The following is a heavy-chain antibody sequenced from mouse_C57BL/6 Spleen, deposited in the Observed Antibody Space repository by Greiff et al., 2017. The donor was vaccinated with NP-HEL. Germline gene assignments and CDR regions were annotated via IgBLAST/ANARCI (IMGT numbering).Heavy chain of an antibody. D-gene: IGHD2-1*01. J-gene: IGHJ4*01. Sequence: EVQLQQSGPVLVKPGASVKMSCKASGYTFTDYYMNWVKQSHGKSLEWIGVINPYNGGTSYNQKFKSKATLTVDKSSSTAYMELNSLTSEDAAVYYCARGDLPYYAMEYWGQGTSVTVSS. CDR1: GYTFTDYY. CDR3: ARGDLPYYAMEY. V-gene: IGHV1-19*01. CDR2: INPYNGGT.